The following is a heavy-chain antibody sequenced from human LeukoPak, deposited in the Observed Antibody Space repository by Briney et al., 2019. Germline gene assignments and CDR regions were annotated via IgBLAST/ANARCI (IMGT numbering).Heavy chain of an antibody. CDR3: ASEQSGNYYRPFGS. CDR2: ISSSSLYI. Sequence: PGGSLRLSCATSGFTFSSYSMNWVRQAPGKALEWVSSISSSSLYIYYADSVRGRFTISRDNAKSSLYLQMNSLRAEDTAVYYCASEQSGNYYRPFGSWGQGTLVTVSS. D-gene: IGHD1-26*01. CDR1: GFTFSSYS. J-gene: IGHJ4*02. V-gene: IGHV3-21*01.